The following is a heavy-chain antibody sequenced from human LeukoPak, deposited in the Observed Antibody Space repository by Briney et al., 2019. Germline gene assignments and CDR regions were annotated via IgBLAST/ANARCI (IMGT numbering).Heavy chain of an antibody. CDR1: GFTFSSYA. CDR3: AKGSATTVVTIDY. Sequence: GGSLRLSCAASGFTFSSYAMTWVRQAPGKGLEWVSAISGSGYNSYYADSVKGRFTISRDNSKNTLFLQMNSLRGEDTAIYYCAKGSATTVVTIDYWGQGTLVTVSS. D-gene: IGHD4-23*01. J-gene: IGHJ4*02. V-gene: IGHV3-23*01. CDR2: ISGSGYNS.